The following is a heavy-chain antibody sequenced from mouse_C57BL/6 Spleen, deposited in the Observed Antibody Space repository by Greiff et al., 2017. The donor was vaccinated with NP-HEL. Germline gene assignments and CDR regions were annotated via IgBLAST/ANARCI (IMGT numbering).Heavy chain of an antibody. Sequence: EVKLVESGGGLVKPGGSLKLSCAASGFTFSSYAMSWVRQTPEKRLEWVATISDGGSYTYYPDNVKGRFTISRDNAKNNLYLQMSHLKSEDTAMYYCAREGGVGSTYYAMDYWGQGTSVTVSS. CDR3: AREGGVGSTYYAMDY. CDR1: GFTFSSYA. V-gene: IGHV5-4*01. J-gene: IGHJ4*01. CDR2: ISDGGSYT. D-gene: IGHD2-1*01.